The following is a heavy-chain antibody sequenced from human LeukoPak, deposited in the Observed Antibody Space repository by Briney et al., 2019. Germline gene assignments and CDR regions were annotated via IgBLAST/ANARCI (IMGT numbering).Heavy chain of an antibody. CDR1: GFIFTDYW. CDR2: IKEDGTEK. V-gene: IGHV3-7*01. Sequence: PGGSLRLSCAASGFIFTDYWMYWVRQAPGKGLAWVANIKEDGTEKNCVDSVKGRLTISRDNAKNSLYLQMNSLRAEDTAVYYCARGLEMATITPFDYWGQGTLVTVSS. D-gene: IGHD5-24*01. CDR3: ARGLEMATITPFDY. J-gene: IGHJ4*02.